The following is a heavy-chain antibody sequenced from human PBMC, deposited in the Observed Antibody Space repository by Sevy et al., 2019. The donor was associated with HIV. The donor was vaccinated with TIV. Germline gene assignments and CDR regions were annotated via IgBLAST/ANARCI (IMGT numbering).Heavy chain of an antibody. CDR2: IYPGDNT. CDR1: EFTVSRNY. J-gene: IGHJ3*02. D-gene: IGHD2-15*01. V-gene: IGHV3-66*02. Sequence: GGSLRLSCAASEFTVSRNYMTWVRQAPGKGLEWVSVIYPGDNTYYADSVKGRFTISRDNSKNTVYLHMNSLRTEDTAVYYCARGASSPLKPRTPLLFKGRAAPQDLHIDAFDIWGQGTMVTVSS. CDR3: ARGASSPLKPRTPLLFKGRAAPQDLHIDAFDI.